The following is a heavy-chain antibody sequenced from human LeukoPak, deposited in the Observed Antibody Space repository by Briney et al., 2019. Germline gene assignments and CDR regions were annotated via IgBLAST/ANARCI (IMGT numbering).Heavy chain of an antibody. CDR2: IYSGGST. V-gene: IGHV3-53*01. J-gene: IGHJ4*02. D-gene: IGHD3-22*01. CDR3: ARNTPHYYDRRGSFDY. CDR1: EFTVSSNY. Sequence: PGGSLRLSCAVSEFTVSSNYMSWVRQAPGKGLEWVSVIYSGGSTDYADSVKGRFTISRDNSKNTLYLQMDSLRAEDTAVYYCARNTPHYYDRRGSFDYWGQGTLVTVSS.